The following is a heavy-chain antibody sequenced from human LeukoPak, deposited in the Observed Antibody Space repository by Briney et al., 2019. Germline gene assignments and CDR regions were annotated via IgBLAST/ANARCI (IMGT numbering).Heavy chain of an antibody. Sequence: GGSLRLSCAAYGFTFSSYSMNWVRQAPGKGLEWVSSISSSSSYIYYADSVKGRFTISRDNAKNSLYLQMNSLRAEDTAVYYCARAGPPTAILFWGQGTLVTVSS. D-gene: IGHD2-21*02. V-gene: IGHV3-21*01. CDR3: ARAGPPTAILF. CDR2: ISSSSSYI. J-gene: IGHJ4*02. CDR1: GFTFSSYS.